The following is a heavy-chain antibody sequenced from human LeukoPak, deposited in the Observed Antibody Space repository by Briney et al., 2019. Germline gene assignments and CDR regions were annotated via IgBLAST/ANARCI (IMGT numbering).Heavy chain of an antibody. Sequence: PGGSLRLSCAASGFTFSSYAMSWVRQAPGKGLEWVSAISGSGGSAYYADSVKGRFTISRDNSKNTLYLQMNSLRAEDTAVYYCAKDGEWLVSFDYWGQGTLVTVSS. D-gene: IGHD6-19*01. V-gene: IGHV3-23*01. J-gene: IGHJ4*02. CDR1: GFTFSSYA. CDR2: ISGSGGSA. CDR3: AKDGEWLVSFDY.